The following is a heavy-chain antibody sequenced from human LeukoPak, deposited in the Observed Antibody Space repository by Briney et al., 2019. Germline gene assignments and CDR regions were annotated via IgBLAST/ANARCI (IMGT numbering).Heavy chain of an antibody. CDR2: SNHSVYT. Sequence: SETLSLTCAVSGVSFDDYYWSWVRQTPGKGVEWIGESNHSVYTNHNPSLKSRVPLSIDTSKQQFSLNLRSVTVADAGIYYCARMTRGHDYWGQGTQVTVSS. D-gene: IGHD4-11*01. V-gene: IGHV4-34*01. J-gene: IGHJ4*02. CDR3: ARMTRGHDY. CDR1: GVSFDDYY.